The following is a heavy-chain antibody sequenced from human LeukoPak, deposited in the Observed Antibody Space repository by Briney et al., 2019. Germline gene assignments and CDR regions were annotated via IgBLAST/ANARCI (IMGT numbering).Heavy chain of an antibody. J-gene: IGHJ4*02. D-gene: IGHD6-19*01. CDR2: IYYSGST. CDR1: GGSISSYY. CDR3: ARLYRGSSGWFDY. V-gene: IGHV4-59*08. Sequence: SETLSLTCTVSGGSISSYYWSWIRQPPGKGLEWIGYIYYSGSTNYNPSLKSRATISVDTSKNQFSLKLSSVTAADTAVYYCARLYRGSSGWFDYWGQGTLVTVSS.